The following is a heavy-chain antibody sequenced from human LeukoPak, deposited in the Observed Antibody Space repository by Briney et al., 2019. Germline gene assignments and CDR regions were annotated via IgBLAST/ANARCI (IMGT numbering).Heavy chain of an antibody. CDR2: ISGGGAVT. CDR3: AKEPRVATIEIFDY. Sequence: GVTLRLSCAASGFTFSSYAMSWVRQAPGKGLERVSSISGGGAVTYYADSVKGRFTISRDNSKNTVYLQMNSLRAEDTAVYYCAKEPRVATIEIFDYWGQGTLVTVSP. CDR1: GFTFSSYA. J-gene: IGHJ4*02. D-gene: IGHD5-12*01. V-gene: IGHV3-23*01.